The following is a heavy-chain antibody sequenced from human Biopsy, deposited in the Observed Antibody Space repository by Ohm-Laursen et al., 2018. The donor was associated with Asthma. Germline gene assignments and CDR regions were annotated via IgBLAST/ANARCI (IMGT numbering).Heavy chain of an antibody. CDR2: HDHEEGGT. V-gene: IGHV1-24*01. Sequence: VASVKVSCKISGYNLTDLSMHWVRQAPGQGLEWMGGHDHEEGGTVNARRFQGRVTMTEDTSTDTAYMELSSLSSDDTAVYYCASDFPKDYVRYNFQFWGQGTLVTVSS. D-gene: IGHD4-17*01. CDR1: GYNLTDLS. J-gene: IGHJ4*02. CDR3: ASDFPKDYVRYNFQF.